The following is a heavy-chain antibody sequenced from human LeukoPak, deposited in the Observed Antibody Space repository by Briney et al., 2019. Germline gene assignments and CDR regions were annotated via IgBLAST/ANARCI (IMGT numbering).Heavy chain of an antibody. CDR1: RYTFTSYY. D-gene: IGHD1-26*01. Sequence: ASVKFSGKASRYTFTSYYMHWVRQAPGQELERRGILNRSSGSTSYAQKFQGRVTMTRDMSTSTVYMELSSLRYEDTAVYYCARAVWKLPPLFDYWGQGTLVTVSS. V-gene: IGHV1-46*01. CDR2: LNRSSGST. CDR3: ARAVWKLPPLFDY. J-gene: IGHJ4*02.